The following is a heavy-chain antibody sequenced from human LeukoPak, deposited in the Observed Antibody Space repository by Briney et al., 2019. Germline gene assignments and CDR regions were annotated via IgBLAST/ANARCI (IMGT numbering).Heavy chain of an antibody. J-gene: IGHJ4*02. CDR2: ISLTGLT. V-gene: IGHV4-4*02. CDR3: SRENGAFSPFGY. D-gene: IGHD2-8*01. Sequence: SETLSLTCGVSGGSISNTNWWRWVRQPPGQGLEWIGEISLTGLTHYNPSLESRVTVSLDKSKNQLSLNLTSVTAAGTAVYYCSRENGAFSPFGYWGQGTLVTVLS. CDR1: GGSISNTNW.